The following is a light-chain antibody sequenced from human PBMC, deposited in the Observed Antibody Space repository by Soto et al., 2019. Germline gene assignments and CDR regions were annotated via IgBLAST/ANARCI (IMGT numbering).Light chain of an antibody. V-gene: IGKV3-20*01. CDR3: QQYGSSPV. Sequence: EIVLTQSPGTLSLSPGERATLSCRASQSVSSSYLAWYQQKPGQAPRLLIYGASSRATGIPDRFSGSGSGTDFTLTISRREPEDFAVYYCQQYGSSPVFGGGTKVEIK. J-gene: IGKJ4*01. CDR2: GAS. CDR1: QSVSSSY.